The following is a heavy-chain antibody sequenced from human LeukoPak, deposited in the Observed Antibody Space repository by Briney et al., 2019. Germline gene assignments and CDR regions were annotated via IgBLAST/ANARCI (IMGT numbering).Heavy chain of an antibody. CDR2: IYPGDSDT. V-gene: IGHV5-51*01. Sequence: KYGESLKISCQASGYRFTTDWSGWVRQVPGKGLEWMGMIYPGDSDTRYSPCFQGQVTISADTSINTAFLQWSSLKASDTAMYFCARHHEPPTYYTDYWGQGTLVTVSS. CDR1: GYRFTTDW. CDR3: ARHHEPPTYYTDY. J-gene: IGHJ4*02.